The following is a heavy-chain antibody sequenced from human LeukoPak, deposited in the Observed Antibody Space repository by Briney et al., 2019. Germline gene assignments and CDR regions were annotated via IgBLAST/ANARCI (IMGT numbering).Heavy chain of an antibody. Sequence: GESLKISCQGYGYSFSNYWIAWVRQLPGKGLEWMGIIYPGDSDTRYRQSFQGQVTISADKSISTAYLQWSSLKASDTAIYYCARPSIVAATTDAFDVWGQGTMVTVSS. V-gene: IGHV5-51*01. CDR2: IYPGDSDT. J-gene: IGHJ3*01. CDR1: GYSFSNYW. D-gene: IGHD1-26*01. CDR3: ARPSIVAATTDAFDV.